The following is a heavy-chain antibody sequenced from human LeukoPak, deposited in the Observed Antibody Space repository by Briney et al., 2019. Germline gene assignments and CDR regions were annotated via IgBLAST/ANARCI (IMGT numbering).Heavy chain of an antibody. J-gene: IGHJ4*02. V-gene: IGHV3-9*01. CDR1: GFTFDDYA. CDR3: AATGR. Sequence: GRSLRLSCAASGFTFDDYAMHWVRQAPGKGLEWVSGISWNSGSIGYADSVKGRFTISRENAKNSVYLQMNSLRADDTAVYYCAATGRWGQGTLVAVSS. CDR2: ISWNSGSI.